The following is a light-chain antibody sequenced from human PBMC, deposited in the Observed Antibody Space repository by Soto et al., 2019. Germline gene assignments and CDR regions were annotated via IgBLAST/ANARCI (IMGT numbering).Light chain of an antibody. CDR2: DAS. CDR1: QSISYY. V-gene: IGKV1-39*01. Sequence: DIQMTQSPSSLSASVGDRVTITCRATQSISYYLNWYQQKPGKAPKVLIYDASSLQSGVPSRFSGSGSGTDFTLTISSLQPEDFATYYCQQSYSTPPTFAQGTKVEIK. CDR3: QQSYSTPPT. J-gene: IGKJ1*01.